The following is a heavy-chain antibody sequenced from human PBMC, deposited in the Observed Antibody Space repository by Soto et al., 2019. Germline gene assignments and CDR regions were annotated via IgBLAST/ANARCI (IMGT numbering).Heavy chain of an antibody. CDR2: IYPGDSDT. V-gene: IGHV5-51*03. CDR1: GYNFNRYW. CDR3: ARSLVTGTYEAFDI. J-gene: IGHJ3*02. D-gene: IGHD2-15*01. Sequence: EVYLAQSGAEVKKPGESLKISCKGSGYNFNRYWIGWVRQMPGKGLEWMGVIYPGDSDTRYSPSLQGQVTISADKSSSAASLQWSSLQASDSATYYCARSLVTGTYEAFDIWGQGTMVTVSS.